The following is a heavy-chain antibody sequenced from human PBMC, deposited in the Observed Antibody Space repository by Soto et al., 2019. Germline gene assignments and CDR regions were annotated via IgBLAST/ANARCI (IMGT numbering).Heavy chain of an antibody. CDR2: ISAYNGNT. V-gene: IGHV1-18*01. Sequence: ASVKVTCKASGYTFTSYGISWVRQAPGQGLEWMGWISAYNGNTNYAQKLQGRVTMTTHTSTTTAYMELRSLRSDDTAVHHCARQSSSSSENYWRQVPLVT. CDR1: GYTFTSYG. CDR3: ARQSSSSSENY. J-gene: IGHJ4*02. D-gene: IGHD6-13*01.